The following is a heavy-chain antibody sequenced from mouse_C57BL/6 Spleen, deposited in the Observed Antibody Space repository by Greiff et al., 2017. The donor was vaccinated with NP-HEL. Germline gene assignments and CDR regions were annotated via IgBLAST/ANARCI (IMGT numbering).Heavy chain of an antibody. CDR1: GYAFSSYW. J-gene: IGHJ2*01. V-gene: IGHV1-80*01. CDR3: ARKENWNYFDY. D-gene: IGHD4-1*01. CDR2: IYPGDGDT. Sequence: VQLQQSGAELVKPGASVKISCKASGYAFSSYWMNWVKQRPGKGLEWIGQIYPGDGDTNYNGKFKGKATLTADKSSSTAYMQLSSLTSADSAVYFCARKENWNYFDYWGQGTTLTVSS.